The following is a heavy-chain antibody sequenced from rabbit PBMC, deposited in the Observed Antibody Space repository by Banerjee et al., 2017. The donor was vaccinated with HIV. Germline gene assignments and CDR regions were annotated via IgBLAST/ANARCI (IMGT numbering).Heavy chain of an antibody. CDR1: EFDLSSSYW. CDR2: IYAGSSDST. D-gene: IGHD4-1*01. V-gene: IGHV1S45*01. J-gene: IGHJ4*01. CDR3: ARDLAGVIGWNFDL. Sequence: QQQLEESGGGLVQPGGSLTLTCKASEFDLSSSYWICWVRQAPGKGLEWIACIYAGSSDSTYYATWAKGRVTSSKASSTTVTLQMTSLTAAYTATYFCARDLAGVIGWNFDLWGPGPLVTVS.